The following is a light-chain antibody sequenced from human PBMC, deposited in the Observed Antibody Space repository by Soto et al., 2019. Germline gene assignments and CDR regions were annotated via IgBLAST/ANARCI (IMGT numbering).Light chain of an antibody. J-gene: IGKJ4*01. CDR3: QQRSDWLT. CDR2: GAS. V-gene: IGKV3D-20*02. CDR1: QSLTNTF. Sequence: EIVLTQSPGTLSLSPGQTATLSCRASQSLTNTFLAWYQQRPGQAPTLLFYGASRRATGVPDRFSGSGSGTDFTLSISRLEPEDFAVYYCQQRSDWLTFGGGTRVEIK.